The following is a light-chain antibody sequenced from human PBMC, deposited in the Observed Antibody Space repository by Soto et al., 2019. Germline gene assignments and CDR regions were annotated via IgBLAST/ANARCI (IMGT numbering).Light chain of an antibody. J-gene: IGKJ1*01. Sequence: DIQMTQSPSTLSGSVGDRVTITCRASQSISSWLAWYQQKPGKAPKLLIYDASSLESGVPSRFSGSGSGTEFTLTISSLQPDDFATYYCQQCYTYWTFGQGTKVDIK. CDR3: QQCYTYWT. CDR2: DAS. CDR1: QSISSW. V-gene: IGKV1-5*01.